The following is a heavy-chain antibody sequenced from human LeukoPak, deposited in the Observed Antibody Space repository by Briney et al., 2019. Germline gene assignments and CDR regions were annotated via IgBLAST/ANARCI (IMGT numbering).Heavy chain of an antibody. D-gene: IGHD1-14*01. J-gene: IGHJ5*02. CDR2: IIPIFGTA. Sequence: EASVKVPCKASGGTFSSYAISCVRQAPGQGLEWMGGIIPIFGTANYEQKFQGRVTITTDESTSTAYMELSSLRSEDTAVYYCARDATTENWFDPWGQGTLVTVSS. V-gene: IGHV1-69*05. CDR3: ARDATTENWFDP. CDR1: GGTFSSYA.